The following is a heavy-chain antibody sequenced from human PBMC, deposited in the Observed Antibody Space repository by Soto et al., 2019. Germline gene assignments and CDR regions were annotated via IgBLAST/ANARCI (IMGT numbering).Heavy chain of an antibody. J-gene: IGHJ4*02. CDR3: ARFGFGGVIALYS. V-gene: IGHV4-59*01. Sequence: PTETLSLTCTVSGGSISSDYWSWIRQPPGKGLEWIGYIYYSGSTNYNPSLKSRVTISVDTSKNQFSLKLSSVTAADTAVYYCARFGFGGVIALYSWGQEPVLTVSS. CDR2: IYYSGST. D-gene: IGHD3-16*02. CDR1: GGSISSDY.